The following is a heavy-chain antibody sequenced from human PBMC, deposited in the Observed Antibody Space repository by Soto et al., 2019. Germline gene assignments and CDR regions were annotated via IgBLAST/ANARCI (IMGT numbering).Heavy chain of an antibody. Sequence: QVQLVESGGGVVQPGRSLRLSCAASGFTFSSYAMHWVRQAPGKGLEWVAVISYDGSNKYYADSVKGRFTISGDNCKNTLYLQMNSLRAEDTAVYYCARDKRDLRFLEWSYYFDYWGQGTLVTVSS. V-gene: IGHV3-30-3*01. D-gene: IGHD3-3*01. CDR3: ARDKRDLRFLEWSYYFDY. CDR2: ISYDGSNK. J-gene: IGHJ4*02. CDR1: GFTFSSYA.